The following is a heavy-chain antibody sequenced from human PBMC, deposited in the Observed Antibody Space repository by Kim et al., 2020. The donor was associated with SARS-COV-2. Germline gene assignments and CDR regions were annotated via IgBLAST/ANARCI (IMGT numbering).Heavy chain of an antibody. D-gene: IGHD3-10*01. V-gene: IGHV3-13*01. J-gene: IGHJ6*02. Sequence: KGRFTISRENAKNSLYLQMNSLRAGDTAVYYCARSAMVRGVSYYFYGMDVWGQGATVTVSS. CDR3: ARSAMVRGVSYYFYGMDV.